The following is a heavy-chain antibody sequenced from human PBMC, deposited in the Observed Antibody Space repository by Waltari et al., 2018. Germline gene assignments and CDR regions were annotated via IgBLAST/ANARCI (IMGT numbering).Heavy chain of an antibody. J-gene: IGHJ6*03. CDR3: ARDRRTSIENYYYYMDV. CDR1: GGSISSYF. Sequence: QVQLQESGPGLVKPSETLSLTCTVSGGSISSYFWSWIRQPAGKGLEWIGRIYASGGTNYNPSLKCRVTMSVDTPKNQFSLKLSSVTAADTAVYYCARDRRTSIENYYYYMDVWGKGTTVTISS. D-gene: IGHD2-2*01. CDR2: IYASGGT. V-gene: IGHV4-4*07.